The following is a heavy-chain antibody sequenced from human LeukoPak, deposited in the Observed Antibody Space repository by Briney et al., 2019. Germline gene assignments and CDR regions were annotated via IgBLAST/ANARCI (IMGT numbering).Heavy chain of an antibody. V-gene: IGHV3-11*01. J-gene: IGHJ4*02. D-gene: IGHD4-17*01. CDR2: ISSSGSTI. Sequence: GGSLRLSCAASGFTFSDYYMSWIRQAPGKGLEWVSYISSSGSTIYYADSVKGRFTISRDNAKNSLYLQMNSLRAEDTAMYYCGRVRGITGTTTIGGTNFDYWGRETLVTVP. CDR3: GRVRGITGTTTIGGTNFDY. CDR1: GFTFSDYY.